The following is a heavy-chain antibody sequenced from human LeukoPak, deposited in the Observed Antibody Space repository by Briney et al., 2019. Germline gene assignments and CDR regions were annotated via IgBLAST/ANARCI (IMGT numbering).Heavy chain of an antibody. V-gene: IGHV4-34*01. CDR2: INHSGST. D-gene: IGHD3-22*01. CDR3: AREVNQVVVINYNWFDP. J-gene: IGHJ5*02. Sequence: SETLSLTCAVYGEYFSGYYWTWIRLPPGKGLEWIGEINHSGSTNYNLSFKSRVTISVDTSKNQFSLKLSSVTAADTAGYYCAREVNQVVVINYNWFDPWGQGTLVTVSS. CDR1: GEYFSGYY.